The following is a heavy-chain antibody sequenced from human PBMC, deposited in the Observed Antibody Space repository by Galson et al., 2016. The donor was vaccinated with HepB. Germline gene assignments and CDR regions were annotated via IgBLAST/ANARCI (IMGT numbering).Heavy chain of an antibody. CDR3: AKETGIAVAGD. V-gene: IGHV3-23*01. D-gene: IGHD6-19*01. J-gene: IGHJ4*02. CDR2: ISAGGENT. CDR1: GFTFSNYA. Sequence: SLRLSCAASGFTFSNYAMRWVRQAPGKGPEWVSSISAGGENTYYADSVKGRFTISRDNSKNTLYLQMNSLRAEDTAVHYCAKETGIAVAGDWGQGTLVTVSS.